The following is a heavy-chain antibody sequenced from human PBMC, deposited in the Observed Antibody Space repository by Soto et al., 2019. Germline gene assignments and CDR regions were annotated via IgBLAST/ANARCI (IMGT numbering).Heavy chain of an antibody. J-gene: IGHJ4*02. CDR1: GFSFRSYG. CDR2: IWYDGSNK. Sequence: QVQLVESGGGVVQPGRSLRLSCEASGFSFRSYGMHWVRQAPGKGLEWVAVIWYDGSNKHYVDSVKGRFTISRDNSKNTLYLQMDSLRAEDTAVYYCARGGAISTYYFDYWGQGTLVTVYS. D-gene: IGHD3-3*01. CDR3: ARGGAISTYYFDY. V-gene: IGHV3-33*01.